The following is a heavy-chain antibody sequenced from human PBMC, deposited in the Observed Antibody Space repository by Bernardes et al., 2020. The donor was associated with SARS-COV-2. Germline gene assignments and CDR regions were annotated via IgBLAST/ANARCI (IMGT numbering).Heavy chain of an antibody. Sequence: GESLKISCKGSGYSFINYWIGWVRQMPGKGLEWMGIMYPGDSDIRYSPSFQGQVTISADKSISTAYLQWSSLKASDTAMYYCARAYYYDSSGYYYPFDYWGQGTLVTVSS. CDR1: GYSFINYW. V-gene: IGHV5-51*01. CDR3: ARAYYYDSSGYYYPFDY. J-gene: IGHJ4*02. CDR2: MYPGDSDI. D-gene: IGHD3-22*01.